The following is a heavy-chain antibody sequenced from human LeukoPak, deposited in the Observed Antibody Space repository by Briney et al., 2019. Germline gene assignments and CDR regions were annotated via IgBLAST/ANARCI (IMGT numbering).Heavy chain of an antibody. V-gene: IGHV4-59*02. J-gene: IGHJ5*02. CDR2: IYYSGST. CDR3: ASVSGGSSWPPHNWFDP. D-gene: IGHD6-13*01. Sequence: SETLSLTCTVSGGSVSSYYWSWIRQPPGKGLEWIGYIYYSGSTNYNASLKSRVTISVDTSKNQFSLKLTSVTAADTAVYSCASVSGGSSWPPHNWFDPWGQGTLVTVSS. CDR1: GGSVSSYY.